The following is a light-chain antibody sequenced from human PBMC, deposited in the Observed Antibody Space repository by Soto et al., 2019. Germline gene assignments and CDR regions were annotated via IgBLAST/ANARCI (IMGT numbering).Light chain of an antibody. Sequence: DILLIQSPATLSASVGDRITITCRASENIFKFLAWYQQRSGSAPNLLIYAASDLERGDPSRFSGSGSGTEFTLTIDNLQPNDSATYFCQHYHSQSITFGGGTQVDVK. J-gene: IGKJ4*01. CDR1: ENIFKF. CDR3: QHYHSQSIT. V-gene: IGKV1-5*01. CDR2: AAS.